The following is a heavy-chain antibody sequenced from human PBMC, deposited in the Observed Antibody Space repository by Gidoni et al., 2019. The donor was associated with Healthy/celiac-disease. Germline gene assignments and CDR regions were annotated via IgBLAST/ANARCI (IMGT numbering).Heavy chain of an antibody. J-gene: IGHJ5*02. CDR2: ISSSSSYI. V-gene: IGHV3-21*01. Sequence: EVQLVESGGGLVKPGGSLSLSCAAPGCTFSSYIMNWVRQAPGKGLEWVSYISSSSSYIYYADSVKGRFTISRDNAKNSLYLKMNSLRAEDTAVYYYARERGSDFWSGYSTGSWFDPWGQGTLVTVSS. CDR3: ARERGSDFWSGYSTGSWFDP. D-gene: IGHD3-3*01. CDR1: GCTFSSYI.